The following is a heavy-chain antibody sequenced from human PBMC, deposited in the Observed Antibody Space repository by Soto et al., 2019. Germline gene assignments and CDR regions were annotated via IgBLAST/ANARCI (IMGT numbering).Heavy chain of an antibody. V-gene: IGHV3-74*01. J-gene: IGHJ4*02. D-gene: IGHD3-10*01. CDR1: GFSCKRDW. Sequence: PGGSLRLSCETSGFSCKRDWMHWVRQVPGQGPQWVARITDDGSTTYYAASVEGRFTISRDNAKNALYLQMTSLRPDDTAVYYCTRGPRPTSIGTGAFWGPGPLVTVSS. CDR2: ITDDGSTT. CDR3: TRGPRPTSIGTGAF.